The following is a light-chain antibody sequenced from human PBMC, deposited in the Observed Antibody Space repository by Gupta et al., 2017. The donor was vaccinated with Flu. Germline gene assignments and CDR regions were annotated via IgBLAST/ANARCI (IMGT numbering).Light chain of an antibody. Sequence: ERATLSCRASQSVSSDLAWYQQKPGQAPRLLIHGASTRATGVAARFSGSGSGTEFTLTISSLQSEDFAVYYCQQYRNWPPTTFGQGTKVETK. J-gene: IGKJ1*01. V-gene: IGKV3-15*01. CDR2: GAS. CDR1: QSVSSD. CDR3: QQYRNWPPTT.